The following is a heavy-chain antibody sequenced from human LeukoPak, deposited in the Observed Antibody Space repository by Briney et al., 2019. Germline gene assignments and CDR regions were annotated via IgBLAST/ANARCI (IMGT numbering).Heavy chain of an antibody. V-gene: IGHV3-33*01. CDR2: IWSEGSNK. CDR3: ARAEVPAAVKSGAFDI. Sequence: EGSLRLSCAASGFTFSSYGMHWVRQAPGKGLEWVAVIWSEGSNKYYADSVKGRFTISRDNSKNTLYLQMNSLRAEDTAVYYCARAEVPAAVKSGAFDIWGQGTMVTVSS. J-gene: IGHJ3*02. CDR1: GFTFSSYG. D-gene: IGHD2-2*01.